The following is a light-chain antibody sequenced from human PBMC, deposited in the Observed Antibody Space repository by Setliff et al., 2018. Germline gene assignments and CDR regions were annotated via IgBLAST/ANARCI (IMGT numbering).Light chain of an antibody. V-gene: IGKV3-15*01. CDR1: QSVSSN. CDR2: GAS. J-gene: IGKJ1*01. CDR3: QQYNNWPRT. Sequence: EMVMTQSPATLSASPGERVTLSCRASQSVSSNLAWYQQKPGQAPRLLLYGASTRATGIPARFSGSGSGTDFTLTISSMQSEDFAVYYCQQYNNWPRTFGQGTKVDIK.